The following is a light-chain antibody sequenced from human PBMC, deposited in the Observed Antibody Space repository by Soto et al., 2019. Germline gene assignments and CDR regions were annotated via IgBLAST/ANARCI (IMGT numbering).Light chain of an antibody. CDR1: RDISNY. CDR2: DAS. V-gene: IGKV1-33*01. Sequence: DIQMTQSPSSLSASVGDRVTITCQASRDISNYLNWYQQKPGKAPKLLIYDASNLETGVPSRFSGSGSGTDFTFTITSLQPQDIATYYCQQYENFFSTFGGGTKVEI. CDR3: QQYENFFST. J-gene: IGKJ4*01.